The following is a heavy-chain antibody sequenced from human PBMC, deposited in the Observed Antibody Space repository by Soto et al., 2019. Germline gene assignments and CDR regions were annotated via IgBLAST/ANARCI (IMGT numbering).Heavy chain of an antibody. Sequence: QVQLVQSGAEVKKPGSSVKVSCKASGGTFSSYTISWVRQAPGQGLEWMGRIMPILGIVNYAQKFQGRVTITADKATSTADMELSSPKSEDTAGYYCARKRDEDYDSWAGPPKDNWFDPWGQGTLVTVSS. V-gene: IGHV1-69*02. CDR3: ARKRDEDYDSWAGPPKDNWFDP. J-gene: IGHJ5*02. D-gene: IGHD3-9*01. CDR1: GGTFSSYT. CDR2: IMPILGIV.